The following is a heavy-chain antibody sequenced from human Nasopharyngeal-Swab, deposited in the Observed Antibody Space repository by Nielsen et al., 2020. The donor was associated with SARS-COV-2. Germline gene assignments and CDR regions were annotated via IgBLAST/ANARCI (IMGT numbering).Heavy chain of an antibody. V-gene: IGHV4-38-2*02. CDR2: VQSAGNT. D-gene: IGHD2-21*02. J-gene: IGHJ4*02. CDR1: GYSISSGYY. Sequence: SETLSLTCTVSGYSISSGYYWAWIRHSPGKGLEWIGSVQSAGNTYYNPSLESRVTISKDSSKNQFSLMLRSVTAADTAVYYCTRDQGGGDPYDSWGQGTLVTVSS. CDR3: TRDQGGGDPYDS.